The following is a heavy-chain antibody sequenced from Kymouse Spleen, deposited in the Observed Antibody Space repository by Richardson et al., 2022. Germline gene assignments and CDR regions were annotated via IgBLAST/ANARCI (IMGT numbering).Heavy chain of an antibody. D-gene: IGHD6-6*01. J-gene: IGHJ4*02. CDR1: GFTFSSYG. V-gene: IGHV3-33*01. CDR2: IWYDGSNK. Sequence: QVQLVESGGGVVQPGRSLRLSCAASGFTFSSYGMHWVRQAPGKGLEWVAVIWYDGSNKYYADSVKGRFTISRDNSKNTLYLQMNSLRAEDTAVYYCARDRLEYSSSSDFDYWGQGTLVTVSS. CDR3: ARDRLEYSSSSDFDY.